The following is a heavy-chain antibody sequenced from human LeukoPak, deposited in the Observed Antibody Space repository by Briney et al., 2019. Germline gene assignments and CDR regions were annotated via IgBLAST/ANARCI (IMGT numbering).Heavy chain of an antibody. D-gene: IGHD6-19*01. CDR2: IYSGGST. J-gene: IGHJ4*02. CDR1: GFTVSSNY. Sequence: PGGSLRLSCAASGFTVSSNYMSWVRQAPGKGLEWVSVIYSGGSTYYADSVKGRFTISRDNSKDTLYLQMNSLRAEDTAVYYCASDVRIAVAGKFWGQGTLVTVSS. V-gene: IGHV3-66*01. CDR3: ASDVRIAVAGKF.